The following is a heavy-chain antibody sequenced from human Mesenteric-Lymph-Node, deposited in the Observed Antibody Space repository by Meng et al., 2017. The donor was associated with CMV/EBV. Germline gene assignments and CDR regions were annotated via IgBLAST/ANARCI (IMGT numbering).Heavy chain of an antibody. D-gene: IGHD3-16*01. CDR3: AGQYYDYSVSWFDP. J-gene: IGHJ5*02. CDR2: IYYRGVT. V-gene: IGHV4-39*01. Sequence: YYWAWIHQPPRKGLEWLGSIYYRGVTYVNPSVKSRVSLSLDTSKNQISLKLTSATAADTAVYYCAGQYYDYSVSWFDPWGQGTLVTVSS. CDR1: YY.